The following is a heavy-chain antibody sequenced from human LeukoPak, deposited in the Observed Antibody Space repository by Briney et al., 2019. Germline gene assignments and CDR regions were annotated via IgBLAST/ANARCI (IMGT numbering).Heavy chain of an antibody. V-gene: IGHV4-30-2*01. J-gene: IGHJ3*02. Sequence: PSGTLSLACAVSGGSISSGGYSWSWIRQPPGKGLEWIGYIYHSGSTYYNPSLKSRVTISVDRSKNQFSLKLSSVTAADTAVYYCARTADAFDIWGQGTMVTVSP. CDR3: ARTADAFDI. CDR1: GGSISSGGYS. CDR2: IYHSGST. D-gene: IGHD4-17*01.